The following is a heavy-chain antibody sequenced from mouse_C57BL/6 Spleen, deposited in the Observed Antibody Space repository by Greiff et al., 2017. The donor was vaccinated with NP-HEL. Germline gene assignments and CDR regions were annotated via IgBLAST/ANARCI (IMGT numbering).Heavy chain of an antibody. Sequence: QVQLQQPGAELVMPGASVKLSCKASGYTFTSYWMHWVKQRPGQGLEWIGEIDPSDSYTNYNQKFKGKSTLTVDKSSSTAYMQLSSLTSEDSAVYYCARRRVNLYAMDYWGQRTSVTVSS. CDR2: IDPSDSYT. CDR3: ARRRVNLYAMDY. V-gene: IGHV1-69*01. J-gene: IGHJ4*01. D-gene: IGHD2-2*01. CDR1: GYTFTSYW.